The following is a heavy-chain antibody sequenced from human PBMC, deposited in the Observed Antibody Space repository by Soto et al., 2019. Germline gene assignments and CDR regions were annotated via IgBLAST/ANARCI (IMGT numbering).Heavy chain of an antibody. Sequence: EVQLLESGGGLVEPGGSLRLSCAASGFTFSSYAMSWVRQAPGKGLEWVSAISGSGGSTYYADSVKGRFTISRDNSKNTLYLQKNSLRAEDTTVYYCAKYGVDTAMVYAFDIWGQGTMVTVSS. V-gene: IGHV3-23*01. CDR1: GFTFSSYA. D-gene: IGHD5-18*01. CDR2: ISGSGGST. CDR3: AKYGVDTAMVYAFDI. J-gene: IGHJ3*02.